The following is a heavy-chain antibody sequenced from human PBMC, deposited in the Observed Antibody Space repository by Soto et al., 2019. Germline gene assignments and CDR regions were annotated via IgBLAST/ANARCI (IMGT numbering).Heavy chain of an antibody. Sequence: QLQLQESGSGLVKPSQTLSLTCAVSGGSFSSGGYSWSWIGQPPGKGLEWIGYIYPNGRTHYNPSLKSRVTISVDRSKNQFSLELISVTDADTAVYYCARVPAAGRAYFDYWGQGTLVTVSS. CDR1: GGSFSSGGYS. D-gene: IGHD6-13*01. CDR3: ARVPAAGRAYFDY. J-gene: IGHJ4*02. CDR2: IYPNGRT. V-gene: IGHV4-30-2*01.